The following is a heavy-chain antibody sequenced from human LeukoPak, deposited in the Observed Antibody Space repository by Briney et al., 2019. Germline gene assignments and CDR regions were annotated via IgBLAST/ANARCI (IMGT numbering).Heavy chain of an antibody. CDR3: ASHFDWLSNPYFDY. V-gene: IGHV3-23*01. CDR2: ISASGSSA. Sequence: PGGSLRLSCAVSGITFNNYAMNWIRQAPGKGLEWVSDISASGSSAYYADSVKGRFTISRDNSKNTLYLQMNSLRAEDTAVYYCASHFDWLSNPYFDYWGQGALVTVSS. J-gene: IGHJ4*02. CDR1: GITFNNYA. D-gene: IGHD3-9*01.